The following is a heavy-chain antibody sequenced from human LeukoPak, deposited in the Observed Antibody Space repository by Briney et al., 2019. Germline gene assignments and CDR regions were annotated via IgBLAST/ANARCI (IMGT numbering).Heavy chain of an antibody. D-gene: IGHD3-22*01. V-gene: IGHV4-4*02. J-gene: IGHJ4*02. Sequence: SGTLSLTCAVSGGSISSTNWWSWVRQPPGKGLEWVGYIYYSGSTNYNPSLKSRVTISVDTSKSQFSLKLSSVTAADTAVYYCAAADYYDSSGYLEDWGQGTLVTVSS. CDR3: AAADYYDSSGYLED. CDR2: IYYSGST. CDR1: GGSISSTNW.